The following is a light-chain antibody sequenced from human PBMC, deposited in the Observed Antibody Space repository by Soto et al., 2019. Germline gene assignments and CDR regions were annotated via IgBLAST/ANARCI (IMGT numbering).Light chain of an antibody. CDR2: GVS. V-gene: IGLV2-11*01. Sequence: QSALTQPRSVSGSPGQSVAISCTGTSSDVGGYNYVSWYQQHPGRAPKLMIYGVSERPSGVPDRFSGSKSGYTASLTISGLQAEDEADYYCCSYAGRNMVIFGGGTKLTVL. CDR1: SSDVGGYNY. J-gene: IGLJ2*01. CDR3: CSYAGRNMVI.